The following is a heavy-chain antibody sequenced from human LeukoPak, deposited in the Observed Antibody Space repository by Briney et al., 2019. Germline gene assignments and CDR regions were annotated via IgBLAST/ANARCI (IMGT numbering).Heavy chain of an antibody. V-gene: IGHV3-7*01. CDR3: ARDTFGVFDY. Sequence: GGSLRLSCAASGFTFRTYWMTWVRQAPGKGLEWVANMNQDGGEIYYVDSVKSRFTISRDNAKNSLFLQMNSLRAEDMAVYYCARDTFGVFDYWGQGTLVTVSS. CDR2: MNQDGGEI. CDR1: GFTFRTYW. D-gene: IGHD3-16*01. J-gene: IGHJ4*02.